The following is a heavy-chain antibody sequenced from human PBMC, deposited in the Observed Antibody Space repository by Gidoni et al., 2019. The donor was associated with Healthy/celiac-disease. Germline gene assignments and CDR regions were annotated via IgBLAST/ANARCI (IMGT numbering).Heavy chain of an antibody. CDR3: AKDLAYYYDSSGYWGAFDI. J-gene: IGHJ3*02. Sequence: EVQLLESGGGLVQPGGSLRLSCAASGFTFSSYAMSWVRQAPGKGLEWVSAISGSGGSTYYADSVKGRFTISRDNSKNTLYLQMNSLRAEDTAVYYCAKDLAYYYDSSGYWGAFDIWGQGTMVTVSS. CDR1: GFTFSSYA. CDR2: ISGSGGST. D-gene: IGHD3-22*01. V-gene: IGHV3-23*01.